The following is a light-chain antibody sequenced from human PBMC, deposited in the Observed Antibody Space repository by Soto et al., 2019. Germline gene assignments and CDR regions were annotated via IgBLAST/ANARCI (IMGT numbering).Light chain of an antibody. CDR2: DAS. J-gene: IGKJ5*01. V-gene: IGKV1-33*01. Sequence: DIQMTQSPSSLSASVGDRITITCQASQDINVFLNWYQQKPGKAPKLLLYDASNLETGVPSSFSGCGSGSDFTLTINNLEPEDLATYYCQHYESLPTFGQGTRLEAK. CDR3: QHYESLPT. CDR1: QDINVF.